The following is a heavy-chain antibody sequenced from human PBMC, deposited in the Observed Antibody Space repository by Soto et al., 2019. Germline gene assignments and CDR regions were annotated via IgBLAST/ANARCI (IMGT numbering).Heavy chain of an antibody. Sequence: QVQLQESGPGLVKPSQTLSLTCTVSGGSISSGDYYWSWIRQPPGKGLEWIGYIYYSGSTYYNPSLKSRVTRSGDTAKNQFSLKRSSGTAADTAVYYCARVGGFGATTIDYWGQGTLVTVSS. CDR2: IYYSGST. V-gene: IGHV4-30-4*01. D-gene: IGHD3-10*01. CDR3: ARVGGFGATTIDY. CDR1: GGSISSGDYY. J-gene: IGHJ4*02.